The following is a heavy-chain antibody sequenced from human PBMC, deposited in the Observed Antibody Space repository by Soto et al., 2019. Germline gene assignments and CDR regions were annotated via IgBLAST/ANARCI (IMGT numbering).Heavy chain of an antibody. CDR3: ARGPPFH. J-gene: IGHJ4*02. Sequence: SETLSLTCTVSGGSINPYYWGWIRQPPGKGLEWIGNIYYSGTTNYNPSLKSRVTIPVDRSKNQFSLKLSSVTAADTAVYYCARGPPFHWGQGTLVTVSS. CDR1: GGSINPYY. V-gene: IGHV4-59*12. CDR2: IYYSGTT. D-gene: IGHD3-16*01.